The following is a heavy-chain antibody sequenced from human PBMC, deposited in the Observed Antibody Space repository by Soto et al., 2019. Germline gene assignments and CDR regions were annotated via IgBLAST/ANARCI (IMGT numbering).Heavy chain of an antibody. CDR2: INPSGGST. Sequence: ASVKVSCKASGYTFTGYYMHWVRQAPGQGLEWMGIINPSGGSTSYAQKFQGRVTMTRDTSTSTVYMELSSLRSEDTAVYYCARDRRQQLVHRTSIYYYYGMDVWGQGTTVTVSS. CDR3: ARDRRQQLVHRTSIYYYYGMDV. J-gene: IGHJ6*02. D-gene: IGHD6-13*01. V-gene: IGHV1-46*01. CDR1: GYTFTGYY.